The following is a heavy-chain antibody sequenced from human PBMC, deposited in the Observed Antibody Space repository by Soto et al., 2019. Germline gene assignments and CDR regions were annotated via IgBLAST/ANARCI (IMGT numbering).Heavy chain of an antibody. V-gene: IGHV3-74*01. CDR2: INPDGTDT. Sequence: GGSLRLSCAASGFTFSSYWMHWIRQAPGKGLVWVSRINPDGTDTSYADSVKGRFTISRDNAKNTLYLHMISLRVEDTAVYYCRRVHPGVAVDFSGQGTLDT. CDR1: GFTFSSYW. J-gene: IGHJ4*02. CDR3: RRVHPGVAVDF. D-gene: IGHD3-10*01.